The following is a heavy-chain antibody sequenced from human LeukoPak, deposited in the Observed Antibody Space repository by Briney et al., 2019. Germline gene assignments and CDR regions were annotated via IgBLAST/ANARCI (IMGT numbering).Heavy chain of an antibody. Sequence: GGSLRLSCAASGFTFSRYGMHWVRQAPGKGLEWVAVISYDGSSKYYADSVKGRFTISRDNSKNTLYLQMNSLRAEDTAVYYCARVSSSWYYYYYYMDVWGKGTTVTISS. D-gene: IGHD6-13*01. V-gene: IGHV3-30*03. J-gene: IGHJ6*03. CDR2: ISYDGSSK. CDR1: GFTFSRYG. CDR3: ARVSSSWYYYYYYMDV.